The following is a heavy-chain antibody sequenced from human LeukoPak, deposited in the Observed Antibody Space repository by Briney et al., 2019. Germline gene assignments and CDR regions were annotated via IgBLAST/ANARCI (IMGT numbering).Heavy chain of an antibody. V-gene: IGHV4-30-4*08. CDR2: IYYSGST. CDR1: GGSISSSSYY. Sequence: SETLSLTCTVSGGSISSSSYYWGWIRQPPGKGLEWIGYIYYSGSTYYNPSLKSRVTISVDTSKNQFSLKLSSVTAADTAVYYCARDNGIAAAVDYWGQGTLVTVSS. J-gene: IGHJ4*02. D-gene: IGHD6-13*01. CDR3: ARDNGIAAAVDY.